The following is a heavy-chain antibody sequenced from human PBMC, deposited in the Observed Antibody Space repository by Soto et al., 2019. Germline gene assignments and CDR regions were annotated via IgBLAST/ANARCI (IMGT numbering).Heavy chain of an antibody. Sequence: PGGSLSLSCAASGCTFTDYCMHWVRQAPEKGLVWVARVDNEGIYTSYADSVKGRFTISRDNAKNTLYLQMNDLRVEDTAVYYCGSVFEYWGQGSLVNVSS. CDR2: VDNEGIYT. V-gene: IGHV3-74*01. CDR3: GSVFEY. CDR1: GCTFTDYC. J-gene: IGHJ4*02.